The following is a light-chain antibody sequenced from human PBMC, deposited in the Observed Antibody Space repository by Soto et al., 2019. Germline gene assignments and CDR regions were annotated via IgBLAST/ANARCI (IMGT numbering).Light chain of an antibody. CDR2: GAS. Sequence: EIVMTQSPATLSVSPGERATLSCRASQSVSSNLAWYQQKPGQAPRLLIYGASTRATGIPARFSGSGSGTEFTRTISSLQSADFAVYYCQHYNNWPRTFGQGTKVEIK. V-gene: IGKV3-15*01. CDR3: QHYNNWPRT. CDR1: QSVSSN. J-gene: IGKJ1*01.